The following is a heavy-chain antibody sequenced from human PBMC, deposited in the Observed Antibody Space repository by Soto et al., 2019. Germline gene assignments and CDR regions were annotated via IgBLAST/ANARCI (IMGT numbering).Heavy chain of an antibody. D-gene: IGHD4-17*01. J-gene: IGHJ1*01. V-gene: IGHV3-48*01. CDR2: ISSSSSTI. CDR1: GFTFSSYS. CDR3: ARADAYGDYGSRTEYFQH. Sequence: EVQLVESGGGLVQPGGSLRLSCAASGFTFSSYSMNWVRQAPGKGLEWVSYISSSSSTIYYADSVKGRFTISRDNAKNSLYLQMNSPRAEDTAMYYCARADAYGDYGSRTEYFQHWGQGTLVTVSS.